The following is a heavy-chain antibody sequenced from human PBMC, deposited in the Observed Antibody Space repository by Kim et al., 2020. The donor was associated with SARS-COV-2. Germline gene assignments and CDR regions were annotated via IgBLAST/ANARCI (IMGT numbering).Heavy chain of an antibody. D-gene: IGHD3-22*01. CDR3: ARSYYYDSSGMNWYFDL. Sequence: VKGRFTISRENAKNSLYLQMNSLRAGDTAVYYCARSYYYDSSGMNWYFDLWGRGTLVTVSS. V-gene: IGHV3-13*01. J-gene: IGHJ2*01.